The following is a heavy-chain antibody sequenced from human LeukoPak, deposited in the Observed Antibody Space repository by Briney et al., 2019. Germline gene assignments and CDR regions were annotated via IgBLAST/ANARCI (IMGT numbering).Heavy chain of an antibody. CDR3: AKDPQDIVVVPAATYYFDY. V-gene: IGHV3-30*02. CDR2: IRYDGSNK. CDR1: GFTFSSYG. Sequence: PGGSLRLSCAASGFTFSSYGMHWVRQAPGKGLEWVAFIRYDGSNKYYADSVKGRFTISRDNSKNTLYLQMNSLRAEDTAVYYCAKDPQDIVVVPAATYYFDYWGQGTLVTVSS. D-gene: IGHD2-2*01. J-gene: IGHJ4*02.